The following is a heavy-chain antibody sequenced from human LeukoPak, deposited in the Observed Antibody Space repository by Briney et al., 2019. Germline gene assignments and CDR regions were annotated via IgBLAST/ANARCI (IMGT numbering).Heavy chain of an antibody. D-gene: IGHD2-15*01. V-gene: IGHV3-30*04. Sequence: PGGSLRLSCAASGFTFSSYAMHWVRQAPGKGLEWVAVISYDGSNKYYADSVRGRFTISRDNSKNTLYLQMNSLRAEDTAVYYCARVSVAATHYWGQGTLVTVSS. CDR1: GFTFSSYA. CDR3: ARVSVAATHY. J-gene: IGHJ4*02. CDR2: ISYDGSNK.